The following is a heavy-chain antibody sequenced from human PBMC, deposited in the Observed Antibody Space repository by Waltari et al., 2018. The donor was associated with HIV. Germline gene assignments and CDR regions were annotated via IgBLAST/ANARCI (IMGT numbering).Heavy chain of an antibody. CDR2: ISGSGGST. Sequence: EVQLLESGGGLVQPGGSLRPSCAASGFTFSSYAMSWVSQAPGKGLEWVSAISGSGGSTYYADSVKGRFTISRDNSKNTLYLQMNSLRAEDTAVYYCAKLYDFWSPLDYWGQGTLVTVSS. J-gene: IGHJ4*02. D-gene: IGHD3-3*01. CDR3: AKLYDFWSPLDY. CDR1: GFTFSSYA. V-gene: IGHV3-23*01.